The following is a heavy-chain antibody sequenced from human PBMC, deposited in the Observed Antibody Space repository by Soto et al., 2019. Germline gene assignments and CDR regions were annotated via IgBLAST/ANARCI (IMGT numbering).Heavy chain of an antibody. CDR1: GFTFSSYA. CDR2: ISGSSGST. V-gene: IGHV3-23*01. CDR3: AKCDWNDYYFDY. Sequence: EVQLLESGGGLVQPGGSLRLSCAASGFTFSSYAMSWVRQAPGKGLEWVSAISGSSGSTYYADSVKGRFTISRDNSKNPLYLQMSSLRSEDTAVYYCAKCDWNDYYFDYWGKGTMVTVSS. J-gene: IGHJ4*02. D-gene: IGHD1-1*01.